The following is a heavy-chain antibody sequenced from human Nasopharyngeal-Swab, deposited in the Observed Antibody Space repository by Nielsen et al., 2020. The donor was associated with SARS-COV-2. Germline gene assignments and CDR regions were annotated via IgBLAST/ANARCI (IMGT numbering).Heavy chain of an antibody. J-gene: IGHJ5*02. CDR1: GGSISSSSYY. CDR3: ASSPFRITIFGVVIGNWFDP. V-gene: IGHV4-39*01. D-gene: IGHD3-3*01. CDR2: IYYSGSN. Sequence: SETLSLTCTVSGGSISSSSYYWGWIRQPPGKGREWIGSIYYSGSNYYNPSLKSRVTISVDTSKNQFSLKLSSVTAADTAVYYCASSPFRITIFGVVIGNWFDPWGQGTLVTVSS.